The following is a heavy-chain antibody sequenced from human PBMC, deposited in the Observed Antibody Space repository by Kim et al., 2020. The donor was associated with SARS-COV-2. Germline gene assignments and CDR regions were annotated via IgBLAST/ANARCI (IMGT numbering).Heavy chain of an antibody. CDR2: INSDGTSA. CDR1: GFTFSSYG. CDR3: AHHYDITGYRKYLCY. J-gene: IGHJ4*01. V-gene: IGHV3-23*03. Sequence: GGSLRLSCAASGFTFSSYGMSWVRQAPGKGLEWVAVINSDGTSAYYADSVKGRFTISRDNSKNTLYLQLNSMRAEDTAVSDCAHHYDITGYRKYLCYWG. D-gene: IGHD3-22*01.